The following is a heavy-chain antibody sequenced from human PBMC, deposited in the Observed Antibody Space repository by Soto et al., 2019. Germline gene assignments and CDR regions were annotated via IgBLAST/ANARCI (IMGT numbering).Heavy chain of an antibody. Sequence: PSETLSLTCAVSGGSISSGGYYWSWIRQHPGKGLEWIGYIYYSGSTYYNPSLKSRVTISVDTSKNQFSLKLSSVTAADTAVYYCARGPLYYYGSGTFLSDYCGQGTLVPVSA. J-gene: IGHJ4*02. CDR1: GGSISSGGYY. D-gene: IGHD3-10*01. CDR3: ARGPLYYYGSGTFLSDY. CDR2: IYYSGST. V-gene: IGHV4-31*11.